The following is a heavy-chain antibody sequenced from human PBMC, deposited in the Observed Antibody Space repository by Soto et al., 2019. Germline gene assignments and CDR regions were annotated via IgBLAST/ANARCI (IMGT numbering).Heavy chain of an antibody. CDR2: TYYRSNWRH. CDR3: ARGVAGSGFDL. V-gene: IGHV6-1*01. D-gene: IGHD6-19*01. Sequence: SQTLSLTCAISGDSVSSNTAAWNWIRSSPSRGLEWLGRTYYRSNWRHDYEVSVKSRITVNPDTSKKHLSLQLNSVTHDDTVVYYCARGVAGSGFDLWGQGTLVTVSS. J-gene: IGHJ4*02. CDR1: GDSVSSNTAA.